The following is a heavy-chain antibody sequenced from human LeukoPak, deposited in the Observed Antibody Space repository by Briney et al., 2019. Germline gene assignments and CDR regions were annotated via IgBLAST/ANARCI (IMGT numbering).Heavy chain of an antibody. J-gene: IGHJ4*02. CDR2: ISYDGSNK. V-gene: IGHV3-30*04. CDR1: GCTFSSYA. D-gene: IGHD6-13*01. Sequence: AGGSLRLSCADSGCTFSSYAMHWVRQAPGKGLEWVAVISYDGSNKYYADSVKGRFTISRDNSKNTLYLQMNSLRAEDTAVYYCASLRISSSYAFDYWGQGTLVTVSS. CDR3: ASLRISSSYAFDY.